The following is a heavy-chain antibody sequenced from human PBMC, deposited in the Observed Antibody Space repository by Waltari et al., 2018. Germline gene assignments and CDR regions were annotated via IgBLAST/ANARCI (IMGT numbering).Heavy chain of an antibody. D-gene: IGHD3-22*01. CDR2: INPSGGST. J-gene: IGHJ3*02. Sequence: QVQLVQSGAEVKKPGASVKVSCKASGYTFTSYYMHWVRQAPGQGLEWMGIINPSGGSTSYAQKFQGRVTMTSDTSTSTVYMELSSLRSEDTAVYYCSSLIVGDNDAFDIWGQGTMVTVSS. V-gene: IGHV1-46*01. CDR1: GYTFTSYY. CDR3: SSLIVGDNDAFDI.